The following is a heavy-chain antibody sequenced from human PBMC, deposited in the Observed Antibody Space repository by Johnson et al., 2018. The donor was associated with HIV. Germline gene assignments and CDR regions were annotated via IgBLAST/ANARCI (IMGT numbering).Heavy chain of an antibody. CDR1: EFTFSGSA. D-gene: IGHD1-26*01. J-gene: IGHJ3*02. V-gene: IGHV3-73*01. CDR3: TTELVGARGPNAFDI. Sequence: VQLVESGGGVVQPGRSLRLSCAASEFTFSGSAMHWVRQASGKGLERVGRLRRNANTYATAYAASVKGRFTISRDDSKNTAYPQMNSLRAEDTAMCYCTTELVGARGPNAFDIWGQGTMVTVSS. CDR2: LRRNANTYAT.